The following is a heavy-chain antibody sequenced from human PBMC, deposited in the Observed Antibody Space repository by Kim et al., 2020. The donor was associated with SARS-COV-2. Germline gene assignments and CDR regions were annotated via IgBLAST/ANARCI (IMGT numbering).Heavy chain of an antibody. Sequence: SETLSLTFTVSGGSISSYYWSWIRQPPGKGLEWIGYIYYSGSTNYNPSLKSRVTISVDTSKNQFSLKLSSVTAADTAVYYCARGSRFDYYGSGIGYWGQGTLVTVSS. V-gene: IGHV4-59*08. J-gene: IGHJ4*02. D-gene: IGHD3-10*01. CDR3: ARGSRFDYYGSGIGY. CDR1: GGSISSYY. CDR2: IYYSGST.